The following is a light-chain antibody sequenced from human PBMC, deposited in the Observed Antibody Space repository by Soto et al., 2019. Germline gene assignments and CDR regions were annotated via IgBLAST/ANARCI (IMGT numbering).Light chain of an antibody. CDR1: RSDVGGYNY. J-gene: IGLJ3*02. CDR2: DVT. V-gene: IGLV2-14*03. CDR3: RSHESNRDVL. Sequence: QSALTQPASVSGSPGQSITISCTGTRSDVGGYNYVCWYQQYPGKAPKLMIYDVTRRPSGVSNRFSGSKSGNTDSLTISGLQAEDEADYYCRSHESNRDVLFGGGTKLTVL.